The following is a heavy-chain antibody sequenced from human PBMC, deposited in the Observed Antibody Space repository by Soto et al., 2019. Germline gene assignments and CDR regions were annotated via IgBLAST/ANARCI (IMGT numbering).Heavy chain of an antibody. V-gene: IGHV4-59*01. D-gene: IGHD1-1*01. CDR2: VYYSGST. J-gene: IGHJ4*02. Sequence: QVQLQESGPGLVKPSETLSLTCNVSGGSMSSYYWSWIRQPPGKGLEWIGYVYYSGSTNYNPSLKSRVTISVDTSKNQFSLKLSSVTAADTAVYYCARFANHNHFWGQGTLVTVSS. CDR1: GGSMSSYY. CDR3: ARFANHNHF.